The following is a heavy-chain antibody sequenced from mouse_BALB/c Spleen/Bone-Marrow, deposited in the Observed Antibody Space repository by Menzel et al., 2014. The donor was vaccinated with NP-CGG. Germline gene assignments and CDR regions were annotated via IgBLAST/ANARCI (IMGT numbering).Heavy chain of an antibody. CDR2: IFPGDGDT. CDR3: ARSDGYRAMDY. V-gene: IGHV1-82*01. Sequence: VQLQQSGPELVKPGASVKISCKASGYAFSSSWMNWVKQRPGQGLEWIGRIFPGDGDTYYNGKFKGKATLTADKPSSTAYMQLSSLTSVDSAVYFCARSDGYRAMDYWGQGTSVTVSS. D-gene: IGHD2-3*01. CDR1: GYAFSSSW. J-gene: IGHJ4*01.